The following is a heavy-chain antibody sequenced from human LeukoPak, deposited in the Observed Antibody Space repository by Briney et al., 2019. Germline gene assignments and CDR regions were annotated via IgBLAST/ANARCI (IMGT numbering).Heavy chain of an antibody. J-gene: IGHJ4*02. CDR2: ISAYDGNT. CDR1: GYNFINYG. D-gene: IGHD3-10*01. Sequence: ASVKVSCKTSGYNFINYGVSWVRQAPGQGLEWKGWISAYDGNTNYAQKIEGRATMTTDTSTSTAYMELRSLRSDDTAVYFCARCHYYGSGNYVRVYSPDHWGQGTLVTVSS. V-gene: IGHV1-18*01. CDR3: ARCHYYGSGNYVRVYSPDH.